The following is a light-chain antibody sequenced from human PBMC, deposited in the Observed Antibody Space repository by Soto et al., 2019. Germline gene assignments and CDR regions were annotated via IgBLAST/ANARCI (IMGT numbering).Light chain of an antibody. CDR3: CSYAGSSTHV. CDR1: SSDVGSSNL. CDR2: EVS. V-gene: IGLV2-23*02. Sequence: QPASVSGSPGQSITFSCTGTSSDVGSSNLVSWYQQHPGKAPKLLIYEVSKRPSGVSNRFSGSKSGNTASLTISGLQAEDEADYYCCSYAGSSTHVFGTGTQLTVL. J-gene: IGLJ1*01.